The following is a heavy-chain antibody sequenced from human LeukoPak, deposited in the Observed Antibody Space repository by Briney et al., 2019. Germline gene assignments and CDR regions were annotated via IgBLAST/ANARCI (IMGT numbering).Heavy chain of an antibody. D-gene: IGHD1-26*01. Sequence: PSETLSLTCTVSGGSISSYYWSWIRQPPGKGLEWIGYIYYSGSTNYNPSLKSRVTISVDTSKNQFSLKLSSVTAADTAVYYCARAGGSYSSIDYWGQGTLVTVSS. CDR1: GGSISSYY. CDR2: IYYSGST. CDR3: ARAGGSYSSIDY. V-gene: IGHV4-59*01. J-gene: IGHJ4*02.